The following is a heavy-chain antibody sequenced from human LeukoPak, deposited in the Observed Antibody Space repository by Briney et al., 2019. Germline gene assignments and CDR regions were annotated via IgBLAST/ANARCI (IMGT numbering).Heavy chain of an antibody. CDR2: ISGSGGDT. J-gene: IGHJ4*02. Sequence: PGGSLRLSCAASGFTFSSYAMSWVRQAPGKGLEWVSTISGSGGDTYYADSVKGRFTISRDNAKNSLSLQMNSLRPEDTAVYYCAKDYIVSSSPIYYFDSWGQGTLVTVSS. CDR3: AKDYIVSSSPIYYFDS. CDR1: GFTFSSYA. D-gene: IGHD6-6*01. V-gene: IGHV3-23*01.